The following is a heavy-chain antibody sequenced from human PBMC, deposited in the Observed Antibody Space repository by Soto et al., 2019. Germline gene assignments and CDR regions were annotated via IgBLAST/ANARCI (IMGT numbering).Heavy chain of an antibody. J-gene: IGHJ6*03. CDR1: GYTFTSYA. V-gene: IGHV1-3*01. Sequence: QVQLVQSGAEVKKPGASVKVSCKASGYTFTSYAMHWVRQAPGQRLEWMGWINAGNGNTKYSQKFQGRVTITRDTSASTAYMELSSLRSEDTAVYYCARLTGTTPVSGNYYYYYMDVWGKGTTVTVSS. CDR3: ARLTGTTPVSGNYYYYYMDV. D-gene: IGHD1-7*01. CDR2: INAGNGNT.